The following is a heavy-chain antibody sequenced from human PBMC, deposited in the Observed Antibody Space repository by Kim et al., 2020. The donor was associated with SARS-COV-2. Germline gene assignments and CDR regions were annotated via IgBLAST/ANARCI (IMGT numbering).Heavy chain of an antibody. Sequence: ASVKVSCKASGYTFTSYAMNWVRQAPGQGLEWMGWINTNTGNPTYAQGFTGRFSFSSDTSASTAYLQLSSLKAEDTAVYYCARERGDLWSGLLPNYYYYGMDVWGQGTTVTVSS. CDR1: GYTFTSYA. D-gene: IGHD3-3*01. J-gene: IGHJ6*02. CDR3: ARERGDLWSGLLPNYYYYGMDV. V-gene: IGHV7-4-1*02. CDR2: INTNTGNP.